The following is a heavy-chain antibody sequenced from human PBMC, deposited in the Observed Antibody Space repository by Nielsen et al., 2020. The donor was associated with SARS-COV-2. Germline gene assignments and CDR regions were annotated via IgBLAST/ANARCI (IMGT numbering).Heavy chain of an antibody. CDR2: IYYSGST. D-gene: IGHD3-3*01. CDR1: GGSISSYY. J-gene: IGHJ6*02. V-gene: IGHV4-59*08. CDR3: ARYYDFWSGYSHYYYYGMDV. Sequence: SATLSLTCTVSGGSISSYYWSWIRQPPGKGLEWIGYIYYSGSTNYNPSLKSRVTISVDTSKNQFSLKLSSVTAADTAVYYCARYYDFWSGYSHYYYYGMDVWGQGTTVTVSS.